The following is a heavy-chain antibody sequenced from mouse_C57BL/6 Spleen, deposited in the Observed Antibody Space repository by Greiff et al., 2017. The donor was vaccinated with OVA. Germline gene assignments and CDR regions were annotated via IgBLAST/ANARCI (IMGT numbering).Heavy chain of an antibody. CDR2: IWSDGST. J-gene: IGHJ2*01. V-gene: IGHV2-6*03. CDR3: ARGSSYLYYFDY. D-gene: IGHD1-1*01. Sequence: VKLVESGPGLVAPSQSLSITCTVSGFSLTSYGVHWVRQPPGKGLEWLVVIWSDGSTTYNSALKSRLSISKDNSKSQVFLKMNSLQTDDTDMYYCARGSSYLYYFDYWGQGTTLTVSS. CDR1: GFSLTSYG.